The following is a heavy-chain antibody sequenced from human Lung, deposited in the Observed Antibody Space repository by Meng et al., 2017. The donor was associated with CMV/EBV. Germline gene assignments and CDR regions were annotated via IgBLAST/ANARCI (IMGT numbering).Heavy chain of an antibody. D-gene: IGHD2-15*01. Sequence: SETLSLXCTVSGASIGSENWWSWVRQPPGKGLEWLGEIYHSGNTNYNPSLKSRISVSVDKSKDQFSLKLTSVIATDTGVYYCARGSAADDYFDYWGQGTXVTVSS. CDR3: ARGSAADDYFDY. CDR2: IYHSGNT. CDR1: GASIGSENW. V-gene: IGHV4-4*02. J-gene: IGHJ4*02.